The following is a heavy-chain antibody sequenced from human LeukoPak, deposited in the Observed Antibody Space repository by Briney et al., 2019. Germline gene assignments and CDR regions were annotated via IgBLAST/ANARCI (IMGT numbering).Heavy chain of an antibody. V-gene: IGHV3-30-3*01. Sequence: GGSLRLSCAGSGFTFSSYAMHWVRQAPGKGLEWVAVISYDGSNKYYADSVKGRFTISRDNSKNTLYLQMNSLRAEDTAVYYCARDRAGYGMDVWGQGTTVTVSS. D-gene: IGHD6-19*01. J-gene: IGHJ6*02. CDR2: ISYDGSNK. CDR1: GFTFSSYA. CDR3: ARDRAGYGMDV.